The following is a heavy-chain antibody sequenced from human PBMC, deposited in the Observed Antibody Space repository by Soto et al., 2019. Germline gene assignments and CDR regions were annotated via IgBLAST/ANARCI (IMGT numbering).Heavy chain of an antibody. V-gene: IGHV4-4*02. J-gene: IGHJ4*02. Sequence: QVQLQESGPGLVTPSGTLSLTCAVSGGSISSSNWWSWVRQPPGKGRGWIGEIYHDGNTHYNPSLKSRVTISVDKSKNHFALIVTSLTAADTAVYYCAKLDGGGYWGQGTLVTVSS. CDR2: IYHDGNT. CDR3: AKLDGGGY. CDR1: GGSISSSNW. D-gene: IGHD1-1*01.